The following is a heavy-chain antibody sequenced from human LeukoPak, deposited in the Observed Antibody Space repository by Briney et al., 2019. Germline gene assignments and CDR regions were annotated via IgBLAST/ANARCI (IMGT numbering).Heavy chain of an antibody. Sequence: GGSLRLSCAASGFTFSNYWMHWVRQAPGKGLVWVSRIHTDGISTTYADSVKGRFTISRDNAKNTLYLQMNSLRAEDTAVYYCASGELDSLYYFDFWGQGTLVTVSS. CDR2: IHTDGIST. CDR3: ASGELDSLYYFDF. CDR1: GFTFSNYW. J-gene: IGHJ4*02. D-gene: IGHD1-1*01. V-gene: IGHV3-74*01.